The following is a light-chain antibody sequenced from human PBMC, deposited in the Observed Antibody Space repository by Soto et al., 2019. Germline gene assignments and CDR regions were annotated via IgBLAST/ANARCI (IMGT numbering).Light chain of an antibody. CDR1: SSDVGGYKY. V-gene: IGLV2-8*01. Sequence: QSALTQPPSASGSPGQSVTISCTGTSSDVGGYKYVSWYQHHPGKAPKVVIYEVTKRPSGVPDRFSGSQSGNTASLTVSVLQAEDEADYYCSSYGGTNNVVFGGGTKLTVL. J-gene: IGLJ2*01. CDR2: EVT. CDR3: SSYGGTNNVV.